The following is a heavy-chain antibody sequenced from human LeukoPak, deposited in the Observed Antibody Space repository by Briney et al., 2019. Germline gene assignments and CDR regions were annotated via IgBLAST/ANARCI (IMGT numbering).Heavy chain of an antibody. CDR2: IYSGGST. J-gene: IGHJ4*02. CDR1: GFTVSSNY. CDR3: ARATLYYDILTGSAFDC. D-gene: IGHD3-9*01. V-gene: IGHV3-53*01. Sequence: GGSLRLSCAASGFTVSSNYMSWVRQAPGKGLEWVSVIYSGGSTYYADSVKGRFTISRDDSKNTLYLQMNSLRAEDTAVYYCARATLYYDILTGSAFDCWGQGTLVTVSS.